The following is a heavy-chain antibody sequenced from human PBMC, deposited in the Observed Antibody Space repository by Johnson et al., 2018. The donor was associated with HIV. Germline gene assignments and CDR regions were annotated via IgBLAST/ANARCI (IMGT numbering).Heavy chain of an antibody. V-gene: IGHV3-30-3*02. D-gene: IGHD2-15*01. CDR3: AKDRSGGALGAFDI. J-gene: IGHJ3*02. CDR2: ISYDGSNK. Sequence: QMLLVESGGGVVQPGGSLRLSCVASGFIFSSYAMHWVRQAPGKGLEWVAVISYDGSNKYYADSVKGRFTISRDNSKNTLYLQMNSLRDEDTALYYCAKDRSGGALGAFDIWGQGTMVTVSS. CDR1: GFIFSSYA.